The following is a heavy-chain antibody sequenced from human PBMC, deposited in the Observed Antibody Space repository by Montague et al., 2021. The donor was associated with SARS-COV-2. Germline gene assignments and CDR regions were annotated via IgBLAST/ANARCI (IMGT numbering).Heavy chain of an antibody. Sequence: SLSLSWAASGFTFSGYEMNWVRQAPGKGLEWVSYISSSGSTIYYADSVKGRFTISRDNAKNSLYLQMNSLRAEDTAVYYCARGRITMIVVVPHNAFDIWGQGTMVTVSS. V-gene: IGHV3-48*03. J-gene: IGHJ3*02. D-gene: IGHD3-22*01. CDR1: GFTFSGYE. CDR2: ISSSGSTI. CDR3: ARGRITMIVVVPHNAFDI.